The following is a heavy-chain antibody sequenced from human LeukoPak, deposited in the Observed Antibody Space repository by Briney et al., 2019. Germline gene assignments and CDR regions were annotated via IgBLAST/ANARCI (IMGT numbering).Heavy chain of an antibody. Sequence: PSETLSLTXAVYGGSFSGYYWSWIRQPPGKGLEWIGEINRSGSTNYNPSLKSRVTISVDTSKNQFSLKLSSVTAADTAVYYCARATGPRYDFWSGYPIGAFDVWGQGTMVTVSS. CDR2: INRSGST. CDR1: GGSFSGYY. CDR3: ARATGPRYDFWSGYPIGAFDV. V-gene: IGHV4-34*01. D-gene: IGHD3-3*01. J-gene: IGHJ3*01.